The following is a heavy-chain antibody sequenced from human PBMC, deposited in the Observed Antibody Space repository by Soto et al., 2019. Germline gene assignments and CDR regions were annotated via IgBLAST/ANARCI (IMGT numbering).Heavy chain of an antibody. CDR2: IWYDGSNK. Sequence: QVQLVESGGGVVQPGRSLRLSCAASGFTFSSYGMHWVRQAPGKGLEWVAVIWYDGSNKYYADSVKGRFTISRDNSKNTLYLQMNSLRAEDTAVYYCARDRAVRFLGNFDYWGQGTLVTVSS. D-gene: IGHD3-3*01. J-gene: IGHJ4*02. CDR3: ARDRAVRFLGNFDY. V-gene: IGHV3-33*01. CDR1: GFTFSSYG.